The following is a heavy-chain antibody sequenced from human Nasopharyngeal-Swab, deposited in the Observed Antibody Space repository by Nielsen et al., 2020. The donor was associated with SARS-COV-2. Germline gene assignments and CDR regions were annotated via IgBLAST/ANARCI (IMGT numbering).Heavy chain of an antibody. V-gene: IGHV3-7*03. CDR2: IKQDGSEK. D-gene: IGHD3-10*01. CDR3: ARVEWSGVWFGELQTAEYFQH. J-gene: IGHJ1*01. Sequence: SCAASGFTFGSYWMSWVRQAPGKGLEWVANIKQDGSEKYYVDSVKGRFTISREKGKNSLDRQRNSMRAEDTSVYYGARVEWSGVWFGELQTAEYFQHWGQGTLVTVSS. CDR1: GFTFGSYW.